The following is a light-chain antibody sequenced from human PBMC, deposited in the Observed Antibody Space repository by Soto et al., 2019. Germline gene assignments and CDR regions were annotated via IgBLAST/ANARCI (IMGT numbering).Light chain of an antibody. CDR1: QSVSSN. CDR3: HQYDNWPKT. V-gene: IGKV3-15*01. CDR2: GAS. Sequence: EVVVTQSPATLSVSPGERATLFCRASQSVSSNLAWYQQKPGQPPRLLIYGASTRATGIPARFSGSGSGTEFTLAISGLQSEDFAVYYCHQYDNWPKTFGQGTRLEIK. J-gene: IGKJ5*01.